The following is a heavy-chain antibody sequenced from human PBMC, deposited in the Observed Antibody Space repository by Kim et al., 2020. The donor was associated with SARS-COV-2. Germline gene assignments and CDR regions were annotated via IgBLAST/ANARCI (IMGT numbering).Heavy chain of an antibody. CDR3: AKDLTYYYDSSGVPSAFDI. CDR1: GFTFSSYG. V-gene: IGHV3-30*18. D-gene: IGHD3-22*01. Sequence: GGSLRLSCAASGFTFSSYGIHWVRQAPGKGLGWVAVISYDGSNKYYADSVKGRFTISRDNSKNTLYLQMNSLRAEDTAVYYCAKDLTYYYDSSGVPSAFDIWGQGTMVTVSS. CDR2: ISYDGSNK. J-gene: IGHJ3*02.